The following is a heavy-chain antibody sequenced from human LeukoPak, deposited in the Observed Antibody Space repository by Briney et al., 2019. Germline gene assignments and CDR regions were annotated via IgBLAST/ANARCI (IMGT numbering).Heavy chain of an antibody. Sequence: GGSLRLSCSASGFTFSSYAMHWVRQAPGKGLEYVSAISSNGGSTYYADSVKGRFTISRDNSKNTLYLQMNSLRAEDTAVYYCAKVIVVVPAAPVDYWGQGTLVTVSS. J-gene: IGHJ4*02. D-gene: IGHD2-2*01. CDR1: GFTFSSYA. V-gene: IGHV3-64*04. CDR3: AKVIVVVPAAPVDY. CDR2: ISSNGGST.